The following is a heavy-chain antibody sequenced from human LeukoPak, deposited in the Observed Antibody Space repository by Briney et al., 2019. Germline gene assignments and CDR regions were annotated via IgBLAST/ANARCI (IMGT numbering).Heavy chain of an antibody. CDR1: GFTFSSYA. CDR3: AKGPYYYDSSGYSYYFDY. CDR2: ISWNSGSI. Sequence: GRSLGLSCAASGFTFSSYAMHWVRQAPGKGLEWVSGISWNSGSIGYADSVKGRFTISRDNAKNSLYLQMNSLRAEDTALYYCAKGPYYYDSSGYSYYFDYWGQGTLVTVSS. V-gene: IGHV3-9*01. D-gene: IGHD3-22*01. J-gene: IGHJ4*02.